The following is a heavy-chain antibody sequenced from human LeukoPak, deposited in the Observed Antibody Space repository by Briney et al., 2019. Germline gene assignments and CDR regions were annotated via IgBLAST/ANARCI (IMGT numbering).Heavy chain of an antibody. CDR1: GGTFSSYA. V-gene: IGHV1-69*04. CDR3: ARDLEVGATVVGY. J-gene: IGHJ4*02. Sequence: SVKVSCKASGGTFSSYAISWVRQAPGQGLEWMGRIIPILGIANYAQKFQGRVTITADKSTSTAYMELSSLRSDDTAVYYCARDLEVGATVVGYWGQGTLVTVSS. D-gene: IGHD1-26*01. CDR2: IIPILGIA.